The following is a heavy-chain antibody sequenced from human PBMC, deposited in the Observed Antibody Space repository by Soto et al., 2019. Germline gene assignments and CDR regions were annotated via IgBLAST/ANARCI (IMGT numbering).Heavy chain of an antibody. CDR2: IIPILGIA. D-gene: IGHD3-10*01. CDR1: GGTFSSYT. J-gene: IGHJ6*02. V-gene: IGHV1-69*08. Sequence: QVQLVQSGAEVKKPGSSVKVSCKASGGTFSSYTISWVRQAPGQGLEWMGRIIPILGIANYAQKFQGRVTATADKTTSTAXMEXSXGRSEDTAVYYCARDDNYYGSGSPYPTLYYYYGMDVWGQGTTVTVSS. CDR3: ARDDNYYGSGSPYPTLYYYYGMDV.